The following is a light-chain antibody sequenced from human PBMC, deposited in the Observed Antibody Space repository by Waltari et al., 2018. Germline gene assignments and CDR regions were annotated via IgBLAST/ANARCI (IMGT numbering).Light chain of an antibody. J-gene: IGKJ4*01. V-gene: IGKV1-13*02. CDR1: QGINTA. CDR3: QQFISYPRT. Sequence: IQLTQSPSSLSASLGDRVTITCRASQGINTALAWSQQKPGKAPNLLIYDASNLESGVPARFSGSGSGTDFSLTISSLQPEDFATYYCQQFISYPRTFGGGTKVEIK. CDR2: DAS.